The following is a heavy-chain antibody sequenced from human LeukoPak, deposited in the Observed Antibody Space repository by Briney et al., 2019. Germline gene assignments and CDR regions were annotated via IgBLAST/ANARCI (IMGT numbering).Heavy chain of an antibody. Sequence: QPGGSLRLSCAASGFTFSSYEMNWVRQAPGKGLMWVSRTNSDGSTTTYADSVKGRFTISRDNAKNTLYLQMNRLRAEDTAVYYCARDPYSGSYGADYYYYMDVWGKGTTVTISS. CDR2: TNSDGSTT. J-gene: IGHJ6*03. V-gene: IGHV3-74*01. CDR3: ARDPYSGSYGADYYYYMDV. CDR1: GFTFSSYE. D-gene: IGHD1-26*01.